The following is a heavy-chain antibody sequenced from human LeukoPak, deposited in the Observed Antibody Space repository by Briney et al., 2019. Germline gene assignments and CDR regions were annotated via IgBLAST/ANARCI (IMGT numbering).Heavy chain of an antibody. CDR3: ASHRRKPFDP. J-gene: IGHJ5*02. CDR2: IYYSGST. CDR1: GGSISSSSYY. V-gene: IGHV4-39*01. Sequence: SETLSLTCTVSGGSISSSSYYWGWIRQPPGKGLEWIGSIYYSGSTYYNPSLKSRVTISVDTSKNQFSLKLSSVTAADTAVYYCASHRRKPFDPWGQGTLVTVSS.